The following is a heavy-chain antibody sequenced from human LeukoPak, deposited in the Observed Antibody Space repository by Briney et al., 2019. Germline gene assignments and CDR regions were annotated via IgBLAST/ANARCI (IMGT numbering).Heavy chain of an antibody. D-gene: IGHD3-16*01. CDR3: AITTYYDYVWGSWYFDL. CDR1: GYTFTSYG. J-gene: IGHJ2*01. CDR2: ISAYNGNT. V-gene: IGHV1-18*01. Sequence: ASVKVSCKASGYTFTSYGISWVRQAPGQGLEWMGWISAYNGNTNYAQKLQGRVTMTTDTSTSTAYMELRSLRSDDTAVYYCAITTYYDYVWGSWYFDLWGRGTLVTVSS.